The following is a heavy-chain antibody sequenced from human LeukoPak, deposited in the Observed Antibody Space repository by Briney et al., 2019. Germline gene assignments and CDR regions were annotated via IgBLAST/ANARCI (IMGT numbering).Heavy chain of an antibody. Sequence: GGSLRLSCAASGFTFSSYGMHWVRQAPGKGLEWVAVIPYDGSNKYYADSVKGRFTISRDNSKNTLYLQMNSLRAEDTAVYYCAKGRRYSGYDEYYYYYYGMDVWGQGTTVTVSS. V-gene: IGHV3-30*18. CDR1: GFTFSSYG. CDR3: AKGRRYSGYDEYYYYYYGMDV. J-gene: IGHJ6*02. D-gene: IGHD5-12*01. CDR2: IPYDGSNK.